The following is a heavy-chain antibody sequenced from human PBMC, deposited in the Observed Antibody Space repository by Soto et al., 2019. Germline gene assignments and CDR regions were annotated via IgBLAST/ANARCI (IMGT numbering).Heavy chain of an antibody. CDR3: ARSGAFGGVIVPDAFDI. J-gene: IGHJ3*02. V-gene: IGHV3-7*01. Sequence: PGGSLRLSCAVSGFTFSTYWMGWVRQAPGKGLEWVANIKPDGSGKYYVDSLKGRFSISRDNAKNSLYLQMNSLRAEDTAVYYCARSGAFGGVIVPDAFDIWRQGTMVT. D-gene: IGHD3-16*02. CDR2: IKPDGSGK. CDR1: GFTFSTYW.